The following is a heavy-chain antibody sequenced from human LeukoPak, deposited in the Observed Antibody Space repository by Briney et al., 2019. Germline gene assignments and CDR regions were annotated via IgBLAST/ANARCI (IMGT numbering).Heavy chain of an antibody. J-gene: IGHJ6*03. CDR2: IYYSGST. V-gene: IGHV4-59*08. Sequence: KPSETLSLTCTVSGGSISSYYWSWIRQPPGKGLEWIGYIYYSGSTNYNSSLKSRVTISVDTSKNQFSLKLSSVTAADTAVYYCARHFAFSYYYMDVWGKGTTVTVSS. CDR1: GGSISSYY. CDR3: ARHFAFSYYYMDV.